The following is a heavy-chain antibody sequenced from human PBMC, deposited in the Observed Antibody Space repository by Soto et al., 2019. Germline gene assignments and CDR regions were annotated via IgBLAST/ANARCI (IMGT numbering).Heavy chain of an antibody. V-gene: IGHV1-58*01. CDR3: SARAPGVATAKNYYFYGMDV. D-gene: IGHD5-12*01. J-gene: IGHJ6*02. CDR1: GFTFTSSA. CDR2: IVVGSGNT. Sequence: GASVKVSCKASGFTFTSSAVQWVRQARGQRLERIGWIVVGSGNTNYAQKFQERVIITMDLSTSTAYLDLSSLRSEDAVVYYCSARAPGVATAKNYYFYGMDVCGQGTTVTVSS.